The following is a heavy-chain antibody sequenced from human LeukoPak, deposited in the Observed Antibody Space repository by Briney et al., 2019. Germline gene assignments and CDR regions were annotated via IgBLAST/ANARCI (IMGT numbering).Heavy chain of an antibody. CDR2: IYPIDSDT. J-gene: IGHJ3*01. V-gene: IGHV5-51*01. CDR1: HYTFTNYW. Sequence: GESLKISCNGSHYTFTNYWIGWVRQEPGRGLDWIGIIYPIDSDTKYSPSFQGQVTISADRSINTAYLQWTSLQASDTGIYYCAGRRISLFGFFLGSGTFDLWGQGTLVTVSS. D-gene: IGHD3-3*01. CDR3: AGRRISLFGFFLGSGTFDL.